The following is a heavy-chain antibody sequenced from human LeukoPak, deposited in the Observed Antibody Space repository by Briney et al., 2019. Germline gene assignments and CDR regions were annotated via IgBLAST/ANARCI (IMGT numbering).Heavy chain of an antibody. CDR3: ARSSHYDILTGYSEEDAFDI. D-gene: IGHD3-9*01. CDR1: GCTVSSNY. Sequence: PGGSLRLSCAASGCTVSSNYMSWVRQAPGKGLEWVSVIYSGGSTDYADSVKGRFTISRDNSKNTLYLQMNSLRVEDTAVYYCARSSHYDILTGYSEEDAFDIWGQGTMVTVSS. J-gene: IGHJ3*02. V-gene: IGHV3-53*01. CDR2: IYSGGST.